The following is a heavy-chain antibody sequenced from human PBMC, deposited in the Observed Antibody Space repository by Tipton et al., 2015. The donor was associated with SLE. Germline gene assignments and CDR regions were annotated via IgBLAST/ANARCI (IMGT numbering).Heavy chain of an antibody. J-gene: IGHJ5*02. CDR1: GVSISDYS. Sequence: TLSLTCSVSGVSISDYSWSWIRQPPGKPLDWIGYFDDGGRSVKYNPSLKSRVTISLDTSKNRFSLKLSSGTAADTAVYYCARGGTPAAGYKWFDPWGQGTLGTVPS. D-gene: IGHD6-13*01. CDR3: ARGGTPAAGYKWFDP. CDR2: FDDGGRS. V-gene: IGHV4-59*01.